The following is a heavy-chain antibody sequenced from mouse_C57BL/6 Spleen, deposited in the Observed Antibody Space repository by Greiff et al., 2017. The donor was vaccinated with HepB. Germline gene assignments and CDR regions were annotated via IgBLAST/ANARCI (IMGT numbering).Heavy chain of an antibody. V-gene: IGHV1-7*01. CDR3: ARDGDPRFAY. CDR2: INPSSGYT. J-gene: IGHJ3*01. Sequence: VQLQQSGAELAKPGASVKLSCKASGYTFTSYWMHWVKQRPGQGLEWIGYINPSSGYTKYNQKFKDKATLHADKSSSTAYMQLSSLTYEDSAVYYCARDGDPRFAYWGQGTLVTVSA. CDR1: GYTFTSYW.